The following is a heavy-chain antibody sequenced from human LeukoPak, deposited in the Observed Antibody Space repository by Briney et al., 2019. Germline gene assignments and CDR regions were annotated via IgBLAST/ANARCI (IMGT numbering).Heavy chain of an antibody. D-gene: IGHD6-13*01. CDR2: IIPIFGTA. V-gene: IGHV1-69*13. J-gene: IGHJ4*02. CDR1: GGTFSSYA. CDR3: AARIAAAGIELAYYFDY. Sequence: ASAKVSCKASGGTFSSYAISWVRQAPGQGLEWMGGIIPIFGTANYAQKFQGRVTITADESTSTAYMELSSLRSEDTAVYYCAARIAAAGIELAYYFDYWGQGTLVTVSS.